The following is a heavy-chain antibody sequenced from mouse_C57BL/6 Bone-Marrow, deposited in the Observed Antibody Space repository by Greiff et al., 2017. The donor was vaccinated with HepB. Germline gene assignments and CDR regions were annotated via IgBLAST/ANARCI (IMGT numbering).Heavy chain of an antibody. Sequence: DVQLQESGPGLVKPSQSLSLTCSVTGYSITSGYYWNWIRQFPGNKLEWMGYISYDGSNNYNPSLKNRISITRDTSKNQFFLKLNSVTTEDTATYYCARGIGYKAMDYWGQGTSVTVSS. V-gene: IGHV3-6*01. J-gene: IGHJ4*01. CDR1: GYSITSGYY. CDR3: ARGIGYKAMDY. CDR2: ISYDGSN.